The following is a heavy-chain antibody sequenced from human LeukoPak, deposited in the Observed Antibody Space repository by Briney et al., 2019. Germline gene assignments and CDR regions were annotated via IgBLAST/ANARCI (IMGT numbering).Heavy chain of an antibody. Sequence: SETLSLTCAVYGGSFSGYYWSWIRQPPGKGLEWIGEINHSGSTNYNPSLKSRVTISEDTSKNQFSLKLSSVTAADMAMYYCARAYYFDTSGYDYWGQGTLVTVSS. V-gene: IGHV4-34*01. D-gene: IGHD3-22*01. J-gene: IGHJ4*02. CDR2: INHSGST. CDR1: GGSFSGYY. CDR3: ARAYYFDTSGYDY.